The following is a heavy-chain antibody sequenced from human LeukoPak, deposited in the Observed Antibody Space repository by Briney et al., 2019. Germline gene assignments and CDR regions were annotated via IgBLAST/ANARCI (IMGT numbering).Heavy chain of an antibody. V-gene: IGHV3-74*01. CDR2: IKGDGSST. J-gene: IGHJ4*02. CDR3: AKDEAFAVAAPEY. D-gene: IGHD6-19*01. Sequence: GGSLRLSCVASAFTFNNYWMHWVRQAPGKGLVWVSRIKGDGSSTNYADSVGGRFTISRDNAKNTVCLQMNSLRAEDTAVYYCAKDEAFAVAAPEYWGQGTLVTVSS. CDR1: AFTFNNYW.